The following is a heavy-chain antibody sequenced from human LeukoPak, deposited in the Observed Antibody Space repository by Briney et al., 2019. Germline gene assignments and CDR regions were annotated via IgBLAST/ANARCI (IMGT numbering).Heavy chain of an antibody. J-gene: IGHJ5*02. Sequence: VASVKVSCKASGYTFTSYDINWVRQATGQGLEWMGWMNPNSGNTGYAQKFQGRVTMTRNTSITTAYMELSSLRSEDTGVYYCARGPPVKYSYCSGGSCYGYNWFDPWGQGTLVTVSS. CDR1: GYTFTSYD. V-gene: IGHV1-8*01. D-gene: IGHD2-15*01. CDR2: MNPNSGNT. CDR3: ARGPPVKYSYCSGGSCYGYNWFDP.